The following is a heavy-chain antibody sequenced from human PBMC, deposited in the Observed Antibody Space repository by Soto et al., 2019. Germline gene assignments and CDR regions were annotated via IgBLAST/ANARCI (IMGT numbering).Heavy chain of an antibody. CDR3: ARDLLSHTAARGDY. CDR2: IIPIFGTA. CDR1: GGTFSSYA. Sequence: QVQLVQSGAEVKKPGSSVKVSCKASGGTFSSYAISWVRQAPGQGLEWMGGIIPIFGTANYAQKLQGRVTITADESTSTAYMELSSLRSEDTAVYYCARDLLSHTAARGDYWGQGTLVTVSS. J-gene: IGHJ4*02. D-gene: IGHD6-6*01. V-gene: IGHV1-69*01.